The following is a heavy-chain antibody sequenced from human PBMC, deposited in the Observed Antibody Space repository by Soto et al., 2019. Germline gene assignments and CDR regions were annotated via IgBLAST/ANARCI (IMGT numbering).Heavy chain of an antibody. CDR2: ISAYNGNT. CDR3: ARYPNCGGDCYPEYFKH. D-gene: IGHD2-21*01. CDR1: GYTFTSYG. J-gene: IGHJ1*01. Sequence: GASVKVSCKASGYTFTSYGISWVRQAPGQGLEWMGWISAYNGNTNYAQKLQGRVTMTTDTSTSTAYMELRSLRSDDTAVYYCARYPNCGGDCYPEYFKHWGQGTLVTVSS. V-gene: IGHV1-18*01.